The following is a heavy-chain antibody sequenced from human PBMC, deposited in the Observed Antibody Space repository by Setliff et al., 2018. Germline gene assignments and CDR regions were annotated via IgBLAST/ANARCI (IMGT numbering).Heavy chain of an antibody. D-gene: IGHD3-9*01. CDR3: VRQDILTSYYMFDY. Sequence: ASVKVSCKASGYTFTSYYMHWVRQAPGQGLECMGWIDPNSGVTHYGQKFQGRVTMTMDASITTVYMELSRLTSDDTAVYYCVRQDILTSYYMFDYWGQGTLVTVSS. CDR2: IDPNSGVT. J-gene: IGHJ4*02. V-gene: IGHV1-2*02. CDR1: GYTFTSYY.